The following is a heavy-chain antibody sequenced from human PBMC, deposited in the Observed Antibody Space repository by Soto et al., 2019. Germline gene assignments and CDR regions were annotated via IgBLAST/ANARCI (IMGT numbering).Heavy chain of an antibody. CDR2: INPNSGGT. D-gene: IGHD2-2*01. CDR1: GYTFTGYY. V-gene: IGHV1-2*04. Sequence: GASVKVSCKASGYTFTGYYMHWVRQAPGQGLEWMGWINPNSGGTNYAQKFQGWVTMTRDTSISTAYMELSRLRSDDTAVYYCASGLRYFSSTSCPDDDNYYMDVWGKGTTVAVS. CDR3: ASGLRYFSSTSCPDDDNYYMDV. J-gene: IGHJ6*03.